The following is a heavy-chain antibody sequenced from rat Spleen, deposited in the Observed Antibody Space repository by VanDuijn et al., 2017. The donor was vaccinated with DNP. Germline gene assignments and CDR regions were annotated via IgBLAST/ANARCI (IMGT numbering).Heavy chain of an antibody. Sequence: EVQLVESGGGLVQPGRSLKLSCAASGFTFSDYAMAWVRQAPKKGLEWVAAISPSGSRTYYLDSVKGRFTISRDNAKNTLQLQMNNLRSEDTATYYCSRAGTGYFFDYWGQGVMVTVSS. V-gene: IGHV5-7*01. CDR3: SRAGTGYFFDY. J-gene: IGHJ2*01. D-gene: IGHD5-1*01. CDR1: GFTFSDYA. CDR2: ISPSGSRT.